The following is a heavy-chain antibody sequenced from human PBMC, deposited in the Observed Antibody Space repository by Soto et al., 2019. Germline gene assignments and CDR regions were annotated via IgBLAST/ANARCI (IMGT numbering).Heavy chain of an antibody. CDR1: GGSIIGYY. D-gene: IGHD6-13*01. Sequence: PSETLSLTCTVSGGSIIGYYWSCIRQPAGKGLEWIGRIYSDGSTNYNPSLKSRVTMSVDTSKNQFSLKLTSMTAADTAMYYCARMRAAGTFDYSGQGTLVTVSS. CDR2: IYSDGST. J-gene: IGHJ4*02. CDR3: ARMRAAGTFDY. V-gene: IGHV4-4*07.